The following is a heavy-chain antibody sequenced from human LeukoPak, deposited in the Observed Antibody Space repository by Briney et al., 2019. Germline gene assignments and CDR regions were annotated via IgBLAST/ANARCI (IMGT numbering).Heavy chain of an antibody. D-gene: IGHD6-19*01. J-gene: IGHJ4*02. V-gene: IGHV4-39*01. Sequence: PSGTLSLTCTVSGSSISSSSYYWGWIRQPPGMGLEWIGSIYYSGSTYYNPSLKSRVTISVDTSKNQFSLKLSSVTAADTAVYYCARSQWLVGTFDYWGQGTLVTVSS. CDR2: IYYSGST. CDR3: ARSQWLVGTFDY. CDR1: GSSISSSSYY.